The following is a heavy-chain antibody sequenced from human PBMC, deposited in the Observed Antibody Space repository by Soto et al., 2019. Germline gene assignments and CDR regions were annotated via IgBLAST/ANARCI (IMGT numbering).Heavy chain of an antibody. J-gene: IGHJ4*02. D-gene: IGHD3-22*01. CDR1: GYSFITYG. Sequence: QVQLVQSGAEVKKPGASVMVSCKGSGYSFITYGMSWVRQAPGQGLEWVGWISTYNGNTKYVESLQGRVTMTTDTTTSPASMELRRLRSDDPAVYYCARGPTDYNDKSGDYCFDYWGQGTLVTVSP. V-gene: IGHV1-18*01. CDR2: ISTYNGNT. CDR3: ARGPTDYNDKSGDYCFDY.